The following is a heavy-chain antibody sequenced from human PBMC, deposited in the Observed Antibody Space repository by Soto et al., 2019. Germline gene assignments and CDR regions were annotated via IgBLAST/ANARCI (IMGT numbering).Heavy chain of an antibody. CDR1: GFSLSTSGVG. D-gene: IGHD6-19*01. J-gene: IGHJ3*02. V-gene: IGHV2-5*02. CDR3: AHRPAGDAFDI. Sequence: QITLKESGPTLVKPTQTLTLTCTFSGFSLSTSGVGVGWIRQPPGKALEWLALIYWDDDKRYSPSLKSRLTITTDTSKNQVVLTMTNMDPVDTATYYCAHRPAGDAFDIWGQGTMVTGSS. CDR2: IYWDDDK.